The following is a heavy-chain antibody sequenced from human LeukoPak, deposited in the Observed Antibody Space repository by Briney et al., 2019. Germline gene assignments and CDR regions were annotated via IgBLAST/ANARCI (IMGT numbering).Heavy chain of an antibody. Sequence: SETLSLTCTVSGGSISSSSYHWGWIRQPPGKGLEWIGSIYYCGSTYYNPSLKSRVTISVDTSKNQSSLTLSSATAADTAGYCCAGVAMIVLAEPFDYWGQGTLVTVSS. D-gene: IGHD3-22*01. CDR1: GGSISSSSYH. CDR2: IYYCGST. J-gene: IGHJ4*02. V-gene: IGHV4-39*07. CDR3: AGVAMIVLAEPFDY.